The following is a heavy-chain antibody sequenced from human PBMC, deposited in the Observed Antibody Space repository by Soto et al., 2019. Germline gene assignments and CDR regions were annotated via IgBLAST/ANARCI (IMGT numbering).Heavy chain of an antibody. CDR2: IYYSGST. D-gene: IGHD6-13*01. V-gene: IGHV4-39*01. Sequence: SETLSLTCTVSGGSISSSSYYWGWIRQPPGKGLEWIGSIYYSGSTYYNPSLKSRVTISVDTSKNQFSLKLSSVTAADTAVYYCASRSSWIHYYGMDVWGQGTTVT. CDR3: ASRSSWIHYYGMDV. CDR1: GGSISSSSYY. J-gene: IGHJ6*02.